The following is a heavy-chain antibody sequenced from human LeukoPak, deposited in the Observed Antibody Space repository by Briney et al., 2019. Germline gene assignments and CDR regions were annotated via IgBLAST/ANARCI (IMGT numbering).Heavy chain of an antibody. CDR1: GFTFSSYE. D-gene: IGHD3-22*01. Sequence: GGSLRLSCAASGFTFSSYEMNWVRQAPGKGLEWVSYISSSGSTIYYAESVKGRFTISRDNAKSSLYLQMNSLRAEDTAVYYCGRVSSSGYYYFDYWGQGTLVTVSS. J-gene: IGHJ4*02. CDR2: ISSSGSTI. CDR3: GRVSSSGYYYFDY. V-gene: IGHV3-48*03.